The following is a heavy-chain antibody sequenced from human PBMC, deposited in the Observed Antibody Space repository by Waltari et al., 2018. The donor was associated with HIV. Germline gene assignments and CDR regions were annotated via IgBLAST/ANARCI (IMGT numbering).Heavy chain of an antibody. CDR1: GGPISRSTNY. V-gene: IGHV4-39*01. Sequence: QLHLQQSGPGLVNPSETLSLSCTVPGGPISRSTNYWGWIGQPPGMGLEWIGSIYYSGSTYYNPSLKSRVTVSVDTSRNQFSLKLYSVTAADTAVYYCTSGGVGSTEDFYYGMDVWGQGTTVTVSS. CDR3: TSGGVGSTEDFYYGMDV. D-gene: IGHD3-16*01. CDR2: IYYSGST. J-gene: IGHJ6*02.